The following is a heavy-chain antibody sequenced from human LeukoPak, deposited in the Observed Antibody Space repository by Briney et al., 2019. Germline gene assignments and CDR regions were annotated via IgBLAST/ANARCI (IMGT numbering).Heavy chain of an antibody. J-gene: IGHJ3*02. CDR1: GGSISSYY. D-gene: IGHD3-22*01. V-gene: IGHV4-59*12. Sequence: SETLSLTCTVSGGSISSYYWSWIRQPPGKGLEWIGYIYYSGSTNYNPSLKSRVTISVDTSKNQFSLKLSSVTAADTAVYYCARVSGITMIVVVNSDAFDIWGQGKMVTVSS. CDR2: IYYSGST. CDR3: ARVSGITMIVVVNSDAFDI.